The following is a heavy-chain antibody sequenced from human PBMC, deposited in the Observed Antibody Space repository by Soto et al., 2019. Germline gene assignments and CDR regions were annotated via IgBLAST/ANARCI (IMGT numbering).Heavy chain of an antibody. J-gene: IGHJ4*02. CDR3: ARLQAAAGDNDLTFDY. D-gene: IGHD6-13*01. CDR2: IDPSDSYT. V-gene: IGHV5-10-1*01. CDR1: EDKCTNYG. Sequence: SSRRGVEDKCTNYGISWVRQKTEKGLEWMGRIDPSDSYTNYSPSFQVHVTISADKSISTAYLQWSSLKASDTAMYYCARLQAAAGDNDLTFDYWGQGTLVTVSS.